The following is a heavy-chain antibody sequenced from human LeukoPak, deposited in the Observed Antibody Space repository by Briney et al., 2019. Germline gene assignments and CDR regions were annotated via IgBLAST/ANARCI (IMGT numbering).Heavy chain of an antibody. CDR2: IWYDGSNK. CDR1: GFTFSSYG. Sequence: GGSLRLSCAASGFTFSSYGMHWVRQAPGKGLEWVAVIWYDGSNKYYADSVKGRFTISRDNSKNTLYLQMNSLRAEDTAVYYCARDRVATMRGPAYGMDVWGQGTTVTVSS. J-gene: IGHJ6*02. V-gene: IGHV3-33*01. D-gene: IGHD5-12*01. CDR3: ARDRVATMRGPAYGMDV.